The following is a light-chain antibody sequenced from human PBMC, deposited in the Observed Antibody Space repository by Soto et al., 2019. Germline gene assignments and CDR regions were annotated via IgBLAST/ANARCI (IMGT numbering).Light chain of an antibody. J-gene: IGKJ5*01. CDR3: QQTYSTLAST. Sequence: DIQMTQSPSSLSASVGDRVTITCRASESIARHLNWYQQKPGKAPKLLIYAASSLQNGVPSRFRGGGSGTDFTPTINNLQPEDFAACYCQQTYSTLASTFGQGTRLEMK. CDR1: ESIARH. CDR2: AAS. V-gene: IGKV1-39*01.